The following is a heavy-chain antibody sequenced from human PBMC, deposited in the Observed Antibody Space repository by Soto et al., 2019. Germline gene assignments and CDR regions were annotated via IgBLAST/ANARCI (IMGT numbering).Heavy chain of an antibody. CDR3: ASVGESPVWFDP. Sequence: SETLSLTCTVSGGSISSYYWSWIRQPPGKGLEWIGYISYSGSTIYNPSLESRVTISVDTSKNQFSLSLNSVTAADTAVYYCASVGESPVWFDPWGRGTLVTVSS. J-gene: IGHJ5*02. CDR2: ISYSGST. V-gene: IGHV4-59*13. CDR1: GGSISSYY. D-gene: IGHD2-15*01.